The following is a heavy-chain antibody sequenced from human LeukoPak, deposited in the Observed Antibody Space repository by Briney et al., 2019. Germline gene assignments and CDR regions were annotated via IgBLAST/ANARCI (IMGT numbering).Heavy chain of an antibody. CDR1: GYTFTSYD. CDR3: ARAPDFWSGEYYYYYYMDV. V-gene: IGHV1-8*01. CDR2: MNPNSGNT. D-gene: IGHD3-3*01. J-gene: IGHJ6*03. Sequence: GASVKVSCKASGYTFTSYDINWVRRATGQGLEWMGWMNPNSGNTGYAQKFQGRVTMTRNTSISTAYMELSSLRSEDTAVYYCARAPDFWSGEYYYYYYMDVWGKGTTVTVSS.